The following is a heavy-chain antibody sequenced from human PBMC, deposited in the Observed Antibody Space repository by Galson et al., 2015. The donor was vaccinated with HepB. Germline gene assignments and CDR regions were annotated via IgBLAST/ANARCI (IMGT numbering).Heavy chain of an antibody. CDR2: IKSKTDGGTT. D-gene: IGHD1-26*01. Sequence: SLRLSCAASGFTFSNAWMNWVRQAPGKGLEWVGRIKSKTDGGTTDYAAPVKGRFTISRDDSKNTLYLQMNSLKTEDTAVYYCTTESGIEEGSLEEGYYYYYGMDVWGQGTTVTVSS. J-gene: IGHJ6*02. V-gene: IGHV3-15*07. CDR3: TTESGIEEGSLEEGYYYYYGMDV. CDR1: GFTFSNAW.